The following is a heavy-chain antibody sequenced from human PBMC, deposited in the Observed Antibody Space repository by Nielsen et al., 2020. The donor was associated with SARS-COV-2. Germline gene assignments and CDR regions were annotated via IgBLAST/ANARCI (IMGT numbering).Heavy chain of an antibody. V-gene: IGHV3-7*01. J-gene: IGHJ3*02. CDR1: GFTFSSYW. CDR2: IKHDGSEM. Sequence: GESLKISCAASGFTFSSYWMSWVRQAPGKGLEWVANIKHDGSEMYYVDSVKGRFIISRDSANSSLYLQMNSLRVEDTAVYYCARESVTGTDAFDIWGQGTVVTVSS. CDR3: ARESVTGTDAFDI. D-gene: IGHD6-19*01.